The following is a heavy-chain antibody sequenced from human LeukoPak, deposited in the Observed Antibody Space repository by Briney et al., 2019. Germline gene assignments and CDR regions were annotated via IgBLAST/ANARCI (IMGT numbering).Heavy chain of an antibody. D-gene: IGHD1-1*01. CDR2: INADNGDT. Sequence: PMASVEVSCKASGYTFTSNVIHWVRRAPGQRLEWMGWINADNGDTKYSQKFQGRVTIARDTSASTAYMELSSLRFEDTAVYYCARDRGGTGDFDYWGQGTLVTVSS. V-gene: IGHV1-3*01. CDR1: GYTFTSNV. J-gene: IGHJ4*02. CDR3: ARDRGGTGDFDY.